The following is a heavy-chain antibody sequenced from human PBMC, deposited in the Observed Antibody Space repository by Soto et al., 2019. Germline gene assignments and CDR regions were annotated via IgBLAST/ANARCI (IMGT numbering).Heavy chain of an antibody. CDR2: ISYDGSNK. D-gene: IGHD2-2*01. V-gene: IGHV3-30-3*01. Sequence: HPGGSLRLSCAASGFIFSDYAMHWVRQAPGKGLEWVAVISYDGSNKYYADSVKGRFTISRDNPKNTLYLQMNSLRAEDTAVYYCAKAQPPFPYQLLQSLYYYGMDVWGQGTTVTVSS. CDR3: AKAQPPFPYQLLQSLYYYGMDV. J-gene: IGHJ6*02. CDR1: GFIFSDYA.